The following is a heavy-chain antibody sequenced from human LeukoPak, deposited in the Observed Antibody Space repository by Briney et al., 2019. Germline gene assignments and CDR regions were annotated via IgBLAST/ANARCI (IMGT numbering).Heavy chain of an antibody. D-gene: IGHD3-10*01. CDR1: GYTFTGYY. CDR3: ARDLFRGSTNYGMDV. J-gene: IGHJ6*02. Sequence: GASVRVSCKASGYTFTGYYMHWVRQAHGQGLEWMGWINPNSGGTNYAQKFQGRVTMTRDTSISTAYMELSRLRSDDTAVYYCARDLFRGSTNYGMDVWGQGTTVTVSS. CDR2: INPNSGGT. V-gene: IGHV1-2*02.